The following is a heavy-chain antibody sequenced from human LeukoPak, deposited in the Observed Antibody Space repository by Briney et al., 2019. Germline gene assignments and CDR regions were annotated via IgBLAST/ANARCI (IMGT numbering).Heavy chain of an antibody. D-gene: IGHD3-22*01. J-gene: IGHJ4*02. Sequence: GGSLRLSCAASGFTFDNYEMNWVRQAPGKGLEWVSSITSSSNYIYYADSVKGRFTISRDNAKNSLFLQMNSLRAEDTAVYYCARDARNYYNGGGYYLDYWGQGTLVTVSS. CDR3: ARDARNYYNGGGYYLDY. CDR2: ITSSSNYI. CDR1: GFTFDNYE. V-gene: IGHV3-21*01.